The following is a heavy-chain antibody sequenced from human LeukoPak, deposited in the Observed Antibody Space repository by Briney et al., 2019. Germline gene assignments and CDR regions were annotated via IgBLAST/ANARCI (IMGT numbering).Heavy chain of an antibody. J-gene: IGHJ6*03. V-gene: IGHV3-23*01. Sequence: GGSLRLSCAASGFTFSSYAMSWVRQAPGKGLEWGSGISGSGGSTNYADSVKGRFTISRDNSKNTLYLQKNSLRAEDTAVYYCAKGTDSGNYHGAYHMDVGGKGATVTVSS. D-gene: IGHD1-26*01. CDR1: GFTFSSYA. CDR2: ISGSGGST. CDR3: AKGTDSGNYHGAYHMDV.